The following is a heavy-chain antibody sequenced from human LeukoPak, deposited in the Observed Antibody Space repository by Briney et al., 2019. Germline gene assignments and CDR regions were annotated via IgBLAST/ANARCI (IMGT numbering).Heavy chain of an antibody. D-gene: IGHD2-2*01. Sequence: PGGSLRLSCAASGFTFSSYSMNWVRQAPGKGLEWVSYISSSSSTIYYADSVKGRFTISRDNAKNSLYLQMNSLRAEDTAVYYCARDGYCSSTSCHYYYYGMDAWGQGATVTVSS. CDR3: ARDGYCSSTSCHYYYYGMDA. CDR2: ISSSSSTI. CDR1: GFTFSSYS. J-gene: IGHJ6*02. V-gene: IGHV3-48*01.